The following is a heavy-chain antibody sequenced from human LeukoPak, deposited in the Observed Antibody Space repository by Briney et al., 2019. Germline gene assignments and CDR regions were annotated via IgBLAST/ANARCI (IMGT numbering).Heavy chain of an antibody. V-gene: IGHV1-18*01. CDR2: ISPYNGNT. CDR3: ARGEVAAAGTCLDY. D-gene: IGHD6-13*01. J-gene: IGHJ4*02. Sequence: ASVKVSCKASGYTFTSYGISWVGQAPGQGLEWMGSISPYNGNTNYAQKLQGRVTMTTDTSTSTAYMELSSLRSEDTAVYYCARGEVAAAGTCLDYWGQGALVTVSS. CDR1: GYTFTSYG.